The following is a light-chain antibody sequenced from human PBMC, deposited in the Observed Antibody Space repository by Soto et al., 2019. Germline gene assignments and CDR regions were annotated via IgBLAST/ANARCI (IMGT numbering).Light chain of an antibody. J-gene: IGKJ1*01. CDR1: QSVSNNY. Sequence: EIVLTQSPGTLSLSPGERATLPCRASQSVSNNYLAWYQHKPGQAPRLLIYGASSRATGIPDRFSGSGSGTDFTLTISRLEPEDFAVYYCQQYGSSPPTWTFGQGTKVDIK. CDR3: QQYGSSPPTWT. CDR2: GAS. V-gene: IGKV3-20*01.